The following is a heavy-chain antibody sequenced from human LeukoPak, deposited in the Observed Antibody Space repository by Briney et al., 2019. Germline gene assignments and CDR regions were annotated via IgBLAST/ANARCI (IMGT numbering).Heavy chain of an antibody. CDR2: IYSGGST. Sequence: GGSLRLSCAASGFTVSSHYMSWVRQAPGKGLEWISLIYSGGSTYYADSVKGRFTISRDNSKNILYLQMNSLRAEDTAVYYCARNGRVPAAMSFSYFYYMDVWGKGTTVTVSS. J-gene: IGHJ6*03. CDR1: GFTVSSHY. CDR3: ARNGRVPAAMSFSYFYYMDV. V-gene: IGHV3-53*01. D-gene: IGHD2-2*01.